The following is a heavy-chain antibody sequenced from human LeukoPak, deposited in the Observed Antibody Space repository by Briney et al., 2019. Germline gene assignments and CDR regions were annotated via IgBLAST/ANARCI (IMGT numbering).Heavy chain of an antibody. CDR1: GFIFDDYD. CDR2: ISSSGSTI. D-gene: IGHD3-10*02. Sequence: GGSLRLSCAASGFIFDDYDMNWVRQAPGKGLEWVSYISSSGSTIYYADSVKGRYTISRDNAKNSLYLQMNSLRAEDTAVYYCAELGITMIGGVWGKGTTVTISS. CDR3: AELGITMIGGV. V-gene: IGHV3-48*03. J-gene: IGHJ6*04.